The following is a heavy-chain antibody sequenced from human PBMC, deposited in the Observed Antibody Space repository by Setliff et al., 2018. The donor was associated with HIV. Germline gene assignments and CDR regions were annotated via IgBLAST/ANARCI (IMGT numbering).Heavy chain of an antibody. CDR3: ARGVKGIATTGKYYFDY. D-gene: IGHD6-13*01. V-gene: IGHV1-2*06. CDR2: INPDSRGT. CDR1: GYIFRNHY. Sequence: ASVKVSCKASGYIFRNHYIHWVRQAPGKGLEWVVRINPDSRGTNYAQTFQGRVTMTRDTSANTAYMELSRLRSDDTAVFYCARGVKGIATTGKYYFDYWGQGTLVTVSS. J-gene: IGHJ4*02.